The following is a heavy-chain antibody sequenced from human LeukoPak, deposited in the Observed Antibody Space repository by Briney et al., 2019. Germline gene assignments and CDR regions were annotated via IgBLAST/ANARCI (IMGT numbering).Heavy chain of an antibody. J-gene: IGHJ4*02. CDR1: GFTFSSYA. CDR2: ISGSGDST. CDR3: AKGGAGYCSSTSCLYYFDY. V-gene: IGHV3-23*01. D-gene: IGHD2-2*01. Sequence: PGGSLRLSCAASGFTFSSYAMNWVRQAPGKGLEWVSTISGSGDSTYYADSEKGRFTISRDNSKNTLHLQMNSLRAEDTAVYYCAKGGAGYCSSTSCLYYFDYWGQGTLVTVST.